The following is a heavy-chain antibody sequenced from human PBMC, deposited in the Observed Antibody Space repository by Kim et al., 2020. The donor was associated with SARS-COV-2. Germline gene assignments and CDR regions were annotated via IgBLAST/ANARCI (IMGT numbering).Heavy chain of an antibody. Sequence: KNYADSVKGRLTTTRDNSKNTLDLKMNSLRAEDTDVYYCASEIIAAAGRDYWGQGTLVTVSS. CDR3: ASEIIAAAGRDY. CDR2: K. V-gene: IGHV3-33*01. D-gene: IGHD6-13*01. J-gene: IGHJ4*02.